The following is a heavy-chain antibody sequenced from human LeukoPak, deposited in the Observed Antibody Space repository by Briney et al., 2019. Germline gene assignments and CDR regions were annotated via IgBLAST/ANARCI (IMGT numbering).Heavy chain of an antibody. CDR2: IYTSGST. CDR1: GGSISSYY. D-gene: IGHD3-3*01. J-gene: IGHJ4*02. V-gene: IGHV4-4*07. Sequence: SETLSLTCTVSGGSISSYYWSWIRQPAGKGLEWIGRIYTSGSTNYNPSLKSRVTMSVDTSKNQFSLKLSSVTAADTAVYYCARDRGYDFWSGYYFDYWGQGTLVTVSS. CDR3: ARDRGYDFWSGYYFDY.